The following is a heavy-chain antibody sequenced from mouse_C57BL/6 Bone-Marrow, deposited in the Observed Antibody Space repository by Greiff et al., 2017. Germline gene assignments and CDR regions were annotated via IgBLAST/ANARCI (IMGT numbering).Heavy chain of an antibody. Sequence: VQGVESGAELARPGASVKLSCKASGYTFTSYGISWVKQRPGQGLEWIGEIYPRSGNTYYNEKFKGKATLTADKSSSTAYMELRRLTSEDSAVYFCANYYYGSSYDAMDYWGQGTSVTVSS. CDR3: ANYYYGSSYDAMDY. D-gene: IGHD1-1*01. CDR2: IYPRSGNT. CDR1: GYTFTSYG. J-gene: IGHJ4*01. V-gene: IGHV1-81*01.